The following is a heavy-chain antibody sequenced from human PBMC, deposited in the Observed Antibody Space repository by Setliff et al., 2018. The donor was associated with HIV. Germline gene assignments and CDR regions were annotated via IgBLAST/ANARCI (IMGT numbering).Heavy chain of an antibody. Sequence: SETLSLTCSVSGVSITSTHNYWGWIRQPPGKGLEWIGSMYYSGSAYYNPSLKSRVTISVDTSKNQFSLKLSSVTAADTAMYYCTRVGTYGVGGWFDPWGQGSLVTVSS. CDR1: GVSITSTHNY. V-gene: IGHV4-39*07. CDR3: TRVGTYGVGGWFDP. CDR2: MYYSGSA. J-gene: IGHJ5*02. D-gene: IGHD3-16*01.